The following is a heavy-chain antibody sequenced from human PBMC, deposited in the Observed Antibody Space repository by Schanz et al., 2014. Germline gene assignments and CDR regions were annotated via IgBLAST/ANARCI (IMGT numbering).Heavy chain of an antibody. Sequence: QVQLVQSGPAVKKPGASMKVSCLASGNTLSAYYIHWIRQAPGQGLEWMGWIDPNSGGTNYAQKFQGRVTMTSDTSITTVYMEVNSLTSDDTAVFYCARTASHDVWRGYIPHYAFDLWGQGTVVIVSS. D-gene: IGHD3-3*01. CDR3: ARTASHDVWRGYIPHYAFDL. CDR2: IDPNSGGT. CDR1: GNTLSAYY. V-gene: IGHV1-2*02. J-gene: IGHJ3*01.